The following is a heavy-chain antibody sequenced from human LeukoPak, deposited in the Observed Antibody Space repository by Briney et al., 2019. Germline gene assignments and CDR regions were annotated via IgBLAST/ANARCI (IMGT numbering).Heavy chain of an antibody. D-gene: IGHD3-10*01. CDR2: IVVGSGNT. V-gene: IGHV1-58*01. CDR3: AVPHGSGSYYNDPNYYYYMDV. Sequence: ASVKVSCKASGFTFTSSAVQWVRQARGQRLEWIGWIVVGSGNTNYAQKFQERVTITRDMSTSTAYMELSSLRSEDTAVYYCAVPHGSGSYYNDPNYYYYMDVWGKGTTVTISS. J-gene: IGHJ6*03. CDR1: GFTFTSSA.